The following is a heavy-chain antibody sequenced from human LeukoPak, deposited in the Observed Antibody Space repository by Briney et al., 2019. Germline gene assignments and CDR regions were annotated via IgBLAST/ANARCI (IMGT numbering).Heavy chain of an antibody. Sequence: SVKVSCTASGGTFSSYAISWVRQAPGQGLEWMGRIIPILGIANYAQKFQGRVTITADKSTSTAYMELSSLRSEDTAVYYCARGHGRDGYNSGYWGQGTLVTDSS. CDR1: GGTFSSYA. V-gene: IGHV1-69*04. D-gene: IGHD5-24*01. J-gene: IGHJ4*02. CDR2: IIPILGIA. CDR3: ARGHGRDGYNSGY.